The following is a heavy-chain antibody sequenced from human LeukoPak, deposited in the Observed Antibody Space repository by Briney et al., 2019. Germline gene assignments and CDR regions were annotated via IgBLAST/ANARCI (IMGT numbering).Heavy chain of an antibody. Sequence: GGSLRPSCAASGFTVSSNYMSWVRQAPGKGLEWVSVIYSGGSTYYADSVKGRFTISRDNSKNTLYLQMNSLRAEDTAVYYCARDASGEGHYYGMDVWGQGTTVTVSS. CDR3: ARDASGEGHYYGMDV. D-gene: IGHD7-27*01. CDR1: GFTVSSNY. CDR2: IYSGGST. V-gene: IGHV3-66*01. J-gene: IGHJ6*02.